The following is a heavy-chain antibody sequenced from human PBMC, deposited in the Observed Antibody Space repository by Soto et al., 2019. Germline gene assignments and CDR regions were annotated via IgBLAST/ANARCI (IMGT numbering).Heavy chain of an antibody. CDR2: INHSGST. CDR3: ARGTDDSSGYYLGVLFDY. Sequence: PSETLSLTCAVYGGSFSGYYWSWIRQPPGKGLEWIGEINHSGSTNYNPSLKSRVTISVDTSKNQFSLKLSSVTAADTAVYYCARGTDDSSGYYLGVLFDYWGQGTLVTVSS. V-gene: IGHV4-34*01. CDR1: GGSFSGYY. J-gene: IGHJ4*02. D-gene: IGHD3-22*01.